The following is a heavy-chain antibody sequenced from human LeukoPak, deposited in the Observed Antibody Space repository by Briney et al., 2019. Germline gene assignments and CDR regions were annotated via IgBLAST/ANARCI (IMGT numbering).Heavy chain of an antibody. D-gene: IGHD2-15*01. CDR3: ARDVPLGGFYNLVVVVAATDLDY. Sequence: ASVKVSCKASGYTFTSYGISWVRQAPGQGLEWMGWISAYNGNTNYAQKLQGRVTMTTDTSTSTAYLELRSLRSDDTAVYYCARDVPLGGFYNLVVVVAATDLDYWGQGTLVTVSS. CDR1: GYTFTSYG. CDR2: ISAYNGNT. J-gene: IGHJ4*02. V-gene: IGHV1-18*01.